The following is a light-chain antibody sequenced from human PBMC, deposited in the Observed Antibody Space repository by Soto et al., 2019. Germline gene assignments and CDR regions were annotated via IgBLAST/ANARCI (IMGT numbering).Light chain of an antibody. CDR2: RNN. J-gene: IGLJ1*01. V-gene: IGLV1-47*01. CDR3: AAWDDSLKV. Sequence: QSVLTQPPSASGTPGQRVTISCSGSSSNIGSNYVYWYQQLPGTAPKLLIYRNNQRPSGVPDRFSGSKSGTSASLAISGLRSEDEADYYCAAWDDSLKVFGTGTKLIVL. CDR1: SSNIGSNY.